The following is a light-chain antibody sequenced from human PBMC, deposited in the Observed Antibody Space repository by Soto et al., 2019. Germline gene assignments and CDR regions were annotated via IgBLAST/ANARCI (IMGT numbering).Light chain of an antibody. Sequence: IVLTQSPGTLSLSPGERATLSCRASQSVSSSYLAWYQQKPGQAPRLLIYGASSRATGIPDRFSGSESGTEFTLTISSLQSEDFAVYYCQQSYDWPPWTFGQGTKVDIK. CDR2: GAS. CDR1: QSVSSSY. CDR3: QQSYDWPPWT. J-gene: IGKJ1*01. V-gene: IGKV3-20*01.